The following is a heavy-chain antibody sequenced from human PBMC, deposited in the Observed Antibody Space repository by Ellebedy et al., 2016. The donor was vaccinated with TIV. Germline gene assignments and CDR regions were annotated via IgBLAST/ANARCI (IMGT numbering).Heavy chain of an antibody. CDR3: AKRTALANDAFDF. J-gene: IGHJ3*01. CDR1: GISFSDYY. CDR2: IVGSGDTT. V-gene: IGHV3-23*01. Sequence: PGGSLRLSCAASGISFSDYYMSWIRQAPGKGLEWVSTIVGSGDTTYYADSVRGRVTISRDNSKNTLSLQMNGLRAEDTAVYFCAKRTALANDAFDFWGQGTMVTVSS. D-gene: IGHD5-18*01.